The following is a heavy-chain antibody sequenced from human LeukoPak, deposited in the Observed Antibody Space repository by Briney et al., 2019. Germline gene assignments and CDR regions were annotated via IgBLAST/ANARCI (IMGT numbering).Heavy chain of an antibody. J-gene: IGHJ4*02. CDR1: GGSISSYY. CDR2: IYYSGST. CDR3: AGGGPVAATLYY. Sequence: PSETLSLTCAVSGGSISSYYWSWIRQPPGKGLEWIGYIYYSGSTNYNPSLKSRVTISVDTSKNQFSLKLSSVTAADTAVYYCAGGGPVAATLYYWGQGTLVTVSS. V-gene: IGHV4-59*01. D-gene: IGHD2-15*01.